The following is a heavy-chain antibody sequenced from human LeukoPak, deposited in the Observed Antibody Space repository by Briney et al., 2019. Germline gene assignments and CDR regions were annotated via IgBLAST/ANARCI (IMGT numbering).Heavy chain of an antibody. CDR3: ARDLWREYYYYYVDV. CDR1: GYTFTGYY. Sequence: ASVKVSCKASGYTFTGYYMHWVRQAPGQGLEWMGWINPNSGGTNYAQKFQGRVTMTRDTSISTAYMELSRLRSDDTAVYYCARDLWREYYYYYVDVWGKGTTVTVSS. CDR2: INPNSGGT. V-gene: IGHV1-2*02. J-gene: IGHJ6*03. D-gene: IGHD2/OR15-2a*01.